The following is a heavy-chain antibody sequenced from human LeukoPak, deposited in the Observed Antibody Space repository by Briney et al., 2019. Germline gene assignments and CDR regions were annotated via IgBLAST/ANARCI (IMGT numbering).Heavy chain of an antibody. CDR2: IYYSGST. D-gene: IGHD3-10*01. J-gene: IGHJ5*02. CDR1: GGSMSSYY. CDR3: ARDQGSWWFDP. Sequence: SETLSLTCSVSGGSMSSYYWSWVRQPPGKGLEWIGYIYYSGSTDYNPSLKSRVTISLDTSKNQFSLKLTSVTAADTAVYYCARDQGSWWFDPWGQGTLVTVSS. V-gene: IGHV4-59*01.